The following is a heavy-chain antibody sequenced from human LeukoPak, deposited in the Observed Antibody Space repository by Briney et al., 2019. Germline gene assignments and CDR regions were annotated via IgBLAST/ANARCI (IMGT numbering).Heavy chain of an antibody. CDR1: GFTLSSYS. CDR2: ISSSSSYI. V-gene: IGHV3-21*01. D-gene: IGHD2-15*01. J-gene: IGHJ4*02. Sequence: GGSLRLSCAASGFTLSSYSMNWVRQAPGKGLEWVSSISSSSSYIYYADSLKARFTISRDNAKNSLYLQMNSLRAEDTAVYYCARAPRYCRGGSCYSRYFDYWGQGTLVTVSS. CDR3: ARAPRYCRGGSCYSRYFDY.